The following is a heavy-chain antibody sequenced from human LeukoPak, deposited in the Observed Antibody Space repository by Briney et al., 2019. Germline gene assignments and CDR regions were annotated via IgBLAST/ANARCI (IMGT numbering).Heavy chain of an antibody. J-gene: IGHJ4*02. Sequence: GGSLRLSCAASGFTFDDYAMHWVRQAPGKGLEWVSLISWDGGSTYYADSVKGRFTISRDNSKNSLYLQMNSLRAEDTALYYCAKAGSSWPYPYFDYWGQGTLVTVSS. CDR1: GFTFDDYA. V-gene: IGHV3-43D*03. CDR3: AKAGSSWPYPYFDY. CDR2: ISWDGGST. D-gene: IGHD6-13*01.